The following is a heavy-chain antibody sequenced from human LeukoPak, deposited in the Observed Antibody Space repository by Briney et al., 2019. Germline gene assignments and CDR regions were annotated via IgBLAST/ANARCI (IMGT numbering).Heavy chain of an antibody. Sequence: ASVKVSCKASGGTFSSYAISWVRQAPGQGLEWMGGIIPIFGTANYAQKFQGRVTITADESTSTAYMELGSLRSEDTAVYYCARGRFIVGATGYDYWGQGTLVTVSS. V-gene: IGHV1-69*13. D-gene: IGHD1-26*01. CDR1: GGTFSSYA. J-gene: IGHJ4*02. CDR2: IIPIFGTA. CDR3: ARGRFIVGATGYDY.